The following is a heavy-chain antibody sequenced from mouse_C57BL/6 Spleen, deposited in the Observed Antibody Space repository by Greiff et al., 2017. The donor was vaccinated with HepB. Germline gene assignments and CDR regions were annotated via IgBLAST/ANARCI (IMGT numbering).Heavy chain of an antibody. D-gene: IGHD1-1*01. CDR2: IHPNSGST. CDR3: AREGNYYDWFAY. J-gene: IGHJ3*01. CDR1: GYTFTSYW. Sequence: VQLQQSGAELVKPGASVKLSCKASGYTFTSYWMHWVKQRPGQGLEWIGMIHPNSGSTNYNEKFKSKATLTVDKSSSTAYMQLSSLTSEDSAVYYCAREGNYYDWFAYWGQGTLVTVSA. V-gene: IGHV1-64*01.